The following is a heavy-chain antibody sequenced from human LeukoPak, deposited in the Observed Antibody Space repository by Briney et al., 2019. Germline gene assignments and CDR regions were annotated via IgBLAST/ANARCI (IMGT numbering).Heavy chain of an antibody. CDR2: IYYSGST. CDR3: ARELRFLEWLLPDGDRDYYGMDV. D-gene: IGHD3-3*01. V-gene: IGHV4-59*01. J-gene: IGHJ6*02. Sequence: SETLSLTCTVSGGSISSYYWSWIRQPPGKGLEWIGYIYYSGSTNYNPSLKSRVTISVDTSKNQFSLKLSSVTAADTAVYYCARELRFLEWLLPDGDRDYYGMDVWGQGTTVTVSS. CDR1: GGSISSYY.